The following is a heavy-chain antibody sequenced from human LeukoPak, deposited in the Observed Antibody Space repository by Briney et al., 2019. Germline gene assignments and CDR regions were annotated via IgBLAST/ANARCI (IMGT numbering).Heavy chain of an antibody. D-gene: IGHD3-9*01. Sequence: GASVKVSCKASGYTFTSYGISWVRQAPGQGLEWMGWISAYNGNTNYAQKLQGRVTMTTDTSTSTAYMELRSLRSDDTAVYYCARRASYDILTGYPADGYYYYYMDVWGKGTTVTISS. CDR1: GYTFTSYG. V-gene: IGHV1-18*01. J-gene: IGHJ6*03. CDR2: ISAYNGNT. CDR3: ARRASYDILTGYPADGYYYYYMDV.